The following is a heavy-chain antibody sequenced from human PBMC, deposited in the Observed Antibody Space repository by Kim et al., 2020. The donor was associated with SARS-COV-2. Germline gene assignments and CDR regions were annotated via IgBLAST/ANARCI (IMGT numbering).Heavy chain of an antibody. V-gene: IGHV3-11*01. J-gene: IGHJ4*02. Sequence: GGSLRLSCKASGFTFSDYWMSWIRQAPGRGLEWISYITGNGINTFHAESVKGRFTISRNNFKNMLYLQMDSLRVDDTAIYYCARDRDIWGSFRLASWDQGTVVAVSP. CDR3: ARDRDIWGSFRLAS. D-gene: IGHD3-16*02. CDR1: GFTFSDYW. CDR2: ITGNGINT.